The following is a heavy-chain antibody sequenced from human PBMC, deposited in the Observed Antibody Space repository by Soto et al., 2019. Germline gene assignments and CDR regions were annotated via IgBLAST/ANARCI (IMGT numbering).Heavy chain of an antibody. Sequence: ASVKVSCKASGGTFSSYAISWVRQAPGQGLEWMGGIIPIFGTANYAQKFQGRVTITADESTSTAYMELSSLRSEDTAVYYCARENCSGGSCYGWGWFDPWGQGTLVIVSS. CDR1: GGTFSSYA. CDR3: ARENCSGGSCYGWGWFDP. CDR2: IIPIFGTA. D-gene: IGHD2-15*01. J-gene: IGHJ5*02. V-gene: IGHV1-69*13.